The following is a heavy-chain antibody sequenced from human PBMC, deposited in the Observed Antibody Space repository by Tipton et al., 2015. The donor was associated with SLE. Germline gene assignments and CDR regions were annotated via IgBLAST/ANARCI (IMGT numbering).Heavy chain of an antibody. V-gene: IGHV4-4*08. Sequence: TLSLTCTVSGDSISNYCWSWIRQPPGKGLEWIGHIYSSGSTNYHPSLQSRVIISADTSKSRFSLKVPSVTAAYPAVYYCARAPSFMVRRFTVYHFDSWGQGTRVTVSS. D-gene: IGHD3-10*01. CDR2: IYSSGST. CDR3: ARAPSFMVRRFTVYHFDS. CDR1: GDSISNYC. J-gene: IGHJ4*02.